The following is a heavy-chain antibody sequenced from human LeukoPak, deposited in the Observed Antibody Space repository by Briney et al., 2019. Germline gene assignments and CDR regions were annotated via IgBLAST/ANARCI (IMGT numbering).Heavy chain of an antibody. V-gene: IGHV3-30*04. D-gene: IGHD2-15*01. CDR3: ASRTRYCSGGSCYGDWFDP. Sequence: GGSLRLSCAASGFTFSSYAMHWVRQAPGKGLEWVAVISYDGSNKYYADSVKGRFTISRDNSKNTLYLQMNSLRAGDTAVYDCASRTRYCSGGSCYGDWFDPWGQGTLVTVSS. CDR1: GFTFSSYA. J-gene: IGHJ5*02. CDR2: ISYDGSNK.